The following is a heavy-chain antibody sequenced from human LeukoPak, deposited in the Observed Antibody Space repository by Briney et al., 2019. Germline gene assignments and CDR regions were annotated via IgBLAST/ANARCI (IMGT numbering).Heavy chain of an antibody. V-gene: IGHV3-21*01. J-gene: IGHJ4*02. CDR2: ISSSSSYI. CDR3: ARAPLGYCSGGSCYDLDY. D-gene: IGHD2-15*01. CDR1: GFTFSSYS. Sequence: PGGSLRLSCAASGFTFSSYSMNWVRQGPGKGLERVSSISSSSSYIYYADSVKGRFTISRDNAKNSLYLQMNSLRAEDTAVYYCARAPLGYCSGGSCYDLDYWGQGTLVTVSS.